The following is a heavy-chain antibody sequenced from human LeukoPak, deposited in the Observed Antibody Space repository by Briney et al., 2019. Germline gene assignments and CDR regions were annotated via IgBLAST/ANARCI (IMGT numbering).Heavy chain of an antibody. D-gene: IGHD2/OR15-2a*01. J-gene: IGHJ5*01. CDR3: ARDRPNILGLDS. CDR1: GLTFSTYS. Sequence: GGSLRLSCAASGLTFSTYSMKWVRQSLGKGLEWVSYISDSGAMYYADSLRGRFTISRENAQNSLFLQMISLRAEDTAVYYCARDRPNILGLDSWGQGTLVTVSS. V-gene: IGHV3-48*01. CDR2: ISDSGAM.